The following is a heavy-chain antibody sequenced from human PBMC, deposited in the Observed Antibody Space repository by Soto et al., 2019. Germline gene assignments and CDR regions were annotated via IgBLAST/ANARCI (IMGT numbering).Heavy chain of an antibody. D-gene: IGHD2-2*01. CDR1: GGSIISGGYC. J-gene: IGHJ5*02. Sequence: SETLSLTCTFSGGSIISGGYCLSWIRQHPGKGLEWIGYIYYSGSTYYNPSLKSRVTISVDTSKNQFSLKLSSVTAADTAVYYCARSRPAANNWFDPWGQGTLVTVSS. CDR3: ARSRPAANNWFDP. CDR2: IYYSGST. V-gene: IGHV4-31*03.